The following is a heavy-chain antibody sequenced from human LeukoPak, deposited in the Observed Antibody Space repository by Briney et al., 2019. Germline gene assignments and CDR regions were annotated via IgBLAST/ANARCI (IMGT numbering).Heavy chain of an antibody. J-gene: IGHJ3*02. Sequence: PSETLSLTCVVYGGSFSGYYWSWIRQPPGKGLEWIGEINHSGSTNYNPSLKSRVAISLDTSKNQFSLKLSSLTAADTSVYYCARGFDLDAFDIWAQGTMVTVSS. V-gene: IGHV4-34*01. CDR1: GGSFSGYY. CDR2: INHSGST. D-gene: IGHD3/OR15-3a*01. CDR3: ARGFDLDAFDI.